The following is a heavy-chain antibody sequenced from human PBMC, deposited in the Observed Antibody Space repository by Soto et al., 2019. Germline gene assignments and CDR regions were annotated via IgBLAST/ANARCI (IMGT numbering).Heavy chain of an antibody. D-gene: IGHD6-6*01. CDR3: ARAPKVSGSSQTRPDF. CDR2: ISQSGNT. V-gene: IGHV4-34*01. Sequence: SSETLSLACSIYSGSFSGYYWSWIRQPPGKGLEWIGEISQSGNTNYSPSLKSRVSISIDTSKKQFSLNLASVSAADTAVYYCARAPKVSGSSQTRPDFWGQGTQVTVSS. CDR1: SGSFSGYY. J-gene: IGHJ4*02.